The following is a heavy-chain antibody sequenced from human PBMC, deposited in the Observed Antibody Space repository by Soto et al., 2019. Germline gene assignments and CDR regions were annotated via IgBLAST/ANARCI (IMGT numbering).Heavy chain of an antibody. V-gene: IGHV3-21*01. D-gene: IGHD6-13*01. J-gene: IGHJ6*02. Sequence: EVQLVESGGGLVKPGGSLRLSCAASGFTFSSYSMNWVRQAPGKGLEWVSSISSSSSYIYYADSVKGRFTISRDNAKHSLYLQMNSLRAEDKAVYYCERDTANLIAAAYDYYYGMDVWGQGTTVTVSS. CDR3: ERDTANLIAAAYDYYYGMDV. CDR2: ISSSSSYI. CDR1: GFTFSSYS.